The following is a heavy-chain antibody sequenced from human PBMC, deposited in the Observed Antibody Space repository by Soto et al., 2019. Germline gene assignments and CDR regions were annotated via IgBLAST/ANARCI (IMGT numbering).Heavy chain of an antibody. D-gene: IGHD5-18*01. J-gene: IGHJ4*02. CDR1: GFTFGTNS. V-gene: IGHV3-48*01. CDR3: ARDRHLATSAQLWLDPVFDY. Sequence: GGSLRLSCAASGFTFGTNSVNWVRQAPGKGLEWVSYITSSSGTIYYADSVKGRFTMSRDNAKNSLYLQMNSLRAEDTAVYYCARDRHLATSAQLWLDPVFDYWGQGTLVT. CDR2: ITSSSGTI.